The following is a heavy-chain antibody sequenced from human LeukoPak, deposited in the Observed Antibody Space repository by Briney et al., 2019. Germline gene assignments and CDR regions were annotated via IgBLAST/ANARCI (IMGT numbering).Heavy chain of an antibody. J-gene: IGHJ5*02. CDR3: AKGASMVRGVIYNWFDP. Sequence: GSLRLSCAASGFTFSSYAMSWVRQAPGKGLEWVSAISGSGGSTYYADSVKGRFTISRDNSKNTLYLQMNSLRAEDTAVYYCAKGASMVRGVIYNWFDPWGQGTLVTVSS. D-gene: IGHD3-10*01. V-gene: IGHV3-23*01. CDR1: GFTFSSYA. CDR2: ISGSGGST.